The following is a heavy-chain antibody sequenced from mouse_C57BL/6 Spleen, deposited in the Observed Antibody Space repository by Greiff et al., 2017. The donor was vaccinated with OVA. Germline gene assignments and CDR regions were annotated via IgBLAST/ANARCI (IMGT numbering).Heavy chain of an antibody. V-gene: IGHV1-43*01. CDR1: GYSFTGYY. CDR2: INPSTGGT. Sequence: EVKLQESGPELVKPGASVKISCKASGYSFTGYYMHWVKQSSEKSLEWIGEINPSTGGTSYNQKFKGKATLTVDKSSSTAYMQLKGLTSEDSAVYYCARPYYYSKGYFDVWGTGTTVTVSS. CDR3: ARPYYYSKGYFDV. D-gene: IGHD2-5*01. J-gene: IGHJ1*03.